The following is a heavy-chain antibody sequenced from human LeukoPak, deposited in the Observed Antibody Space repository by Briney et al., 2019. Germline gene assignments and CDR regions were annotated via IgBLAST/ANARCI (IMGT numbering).Heavy chain of an antibody. V-gene: IGHV3-74*01. Sequence: GGSLRLSCAASGFSFTNYWMHWVRQAPGKGLVWVSHINSDGSATRYADSVKGRFTVSRDNAMNTLYLQMNSLRGEDTAVYYCERGDLRPPPPPPDGGAQGPRAPVPS. CDR3: ERGDLRPPPPPPDG. D-gene: IGHD5/OR15-5a*01. J-gene: IGHJ4*02. CDR2: INSDGSAT. CDR1: GFSFTNYW.